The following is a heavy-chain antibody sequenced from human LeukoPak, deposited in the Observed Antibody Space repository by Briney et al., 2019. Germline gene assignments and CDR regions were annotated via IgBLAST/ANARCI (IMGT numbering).Heavy chain of an antibody. CDR2: IHYSGST. D-gene: IGHD6-19*01. V-gene: IGHV4-59*01. Sequence: SETLSLTCTVSGGSIGSYYWNWIRQAPGKGLEWIGYIHYSGSTNHNSSLKSRVSISVDTSKNQYSLKLSSVTAADTAVYYCARDGVAGGFDYWGQGTLVTVSS. J-gene: IGHJ4*02. CDR1: GGSIGSYY. CDR3: ARDGVAGGFDY.